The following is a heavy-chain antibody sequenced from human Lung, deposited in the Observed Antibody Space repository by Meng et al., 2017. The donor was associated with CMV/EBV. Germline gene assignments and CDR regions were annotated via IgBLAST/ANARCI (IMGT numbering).Heavy chain of an antibody. Sequence: ASXXVSXKASGYTFTSYDINWVRQATGQGVEWMGWMNPNSGNTAYAPKFQGRLTMTRNTSINTAYMDLSSLRSEDTAIYYCTRGRGSTHKGNWFDPWGQGTXVT. V-gene: IGHV1-8*01. CDR1: GYTFTSYD. CDR2: MNPNSGNT. D-gene: IGHD3-10*01. CDR3: TRGRGSTHKGNWFDP. J-gene: IGHJ5*02.